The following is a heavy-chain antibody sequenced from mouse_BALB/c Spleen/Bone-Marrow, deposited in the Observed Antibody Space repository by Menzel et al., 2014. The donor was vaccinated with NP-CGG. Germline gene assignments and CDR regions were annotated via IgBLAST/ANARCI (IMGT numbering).Heavy chain of an antibody. CDR1: GFSLTSYG. CDR2: IWGDGST. Sequence: QVQLKDSGPGLVAPSQRLSITCTVSGFSLTSYGVSWVRQPPGKGLEWLGVIWGDGSTNYHSALISRLSISKDNSKSXVFLKLNSLQTDDAATYQCAKGEYGKRYYVMDYWGQGTSITVSS. CDR3: AKGEYGKRYYVMDY. V-gene: IGHV2-3*01. D-gene: IGHD2-10*02. J-gene: IGHJ4*01.